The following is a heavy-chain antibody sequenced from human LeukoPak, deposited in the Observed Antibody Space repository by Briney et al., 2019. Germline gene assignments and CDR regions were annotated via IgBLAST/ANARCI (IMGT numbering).Heavy chain of an antibody. D-gene: IGHD3-10*01. Sequence: ASVKVSCKASGGTFSSYTISWVRQAPGQGLEWMGRIIPILGIANYAQKLQGRVTITADKSTSTAYMELSSLRSEDTAVYYCARVKMVRGALKNYYYYFGMDVRGQGTTVTVSS. J-gene: IGHJ6*02. V-gene: IGHV1-69*02. CDR1: GGTFSSYT. CDR2: IIPILGIA. CDR3: ARVKMVRGALKNYYYYFGMDV.